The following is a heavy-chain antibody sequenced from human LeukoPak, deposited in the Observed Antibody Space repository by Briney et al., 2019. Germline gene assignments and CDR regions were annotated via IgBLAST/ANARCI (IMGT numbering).Heavy chain of an antibody. V-gene: IGHV1-69*05. CDR2: IIPIFGTA. Sequence: SVKVSCKASGGTFSSYAISWVRQAPGQGLEWMGRIIPIFGTANYAQKFQGRVTITTDESTSTAYMELSSLRSEDTAVYYCARGAGAGLGYYYYYMDVWGKGTTVTVSS. CDR1: GGTFSSYA. J-gene: IGHJ6*03. D-gene: IGHD7-27*01. CDR3: ARGAGAGLGYYYYYMDV.